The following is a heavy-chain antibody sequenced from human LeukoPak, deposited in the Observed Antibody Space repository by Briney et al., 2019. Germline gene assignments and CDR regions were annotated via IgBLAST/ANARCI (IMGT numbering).Heavy chain of an antibody. CDR1: GGSFSGYY. D-gene: IGHD4-17*01. Sequence: SETLSLTCAVYGGSFSGYYWSWIRQPPGKGLEWIGEINHSGRNNYNPPRKSRVPISVATSKNQFSLKLSSVTAADTAVYYCPGGGGGYGDYFDYWGQGTLVTVSS. CDR3: PGGGGGYGDYFDY. V-gene: IGHV4-34*01. J-gene: IGHJ4*02. CDR2: INHSGRN.